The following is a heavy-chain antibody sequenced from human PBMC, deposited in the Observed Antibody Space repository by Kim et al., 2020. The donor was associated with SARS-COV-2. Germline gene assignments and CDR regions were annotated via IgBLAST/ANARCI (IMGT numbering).Heavy chain of an antibody. V-gene: IGHV5-10-1*01. D-gene: IGHD6-13*01. J-gene: IGHJ4*02. CDR3: ARRSSTLIAERYFDY. Sequence: PSFQGHVTISADKSISTAYLQWSSLKASDTAMYYCARRSSTLIAERYFDYWGQGTLVTVSS.